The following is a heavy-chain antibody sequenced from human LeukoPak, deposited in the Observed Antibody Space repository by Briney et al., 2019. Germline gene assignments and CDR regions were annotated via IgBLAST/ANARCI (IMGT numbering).Heavy chain of an antibody. CDR1: GYTFTSYG. V-gene: IGHV1-18*01. Sequence: ASVKVSCKASGYTFTSYGSSWVRQAPGPALEWIGWISAYNGNTNYAQKLQGRVTMTTDTSTSTAYMELRSLRSDDTAVYYCATVTVAGSFDYWGQGTLVTVSS. CDR2: ISAYNGNT. D-gene: IGHD6-19*01. J-gene: IGHJ4*02. CDR3: ATVTVAGSFDY.